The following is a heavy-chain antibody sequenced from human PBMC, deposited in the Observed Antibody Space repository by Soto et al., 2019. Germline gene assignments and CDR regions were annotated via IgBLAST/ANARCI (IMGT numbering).Heavy chain of an antibody. CDR3: AKSPNFYCSSPNCYKYYFDH. CDR1: GFTFNTYG. J-gene: IGHJ4*02. Sequence: PGVSLRLSCVASGFTFNTYGMHWVRQAPGKGLEWAAVISYDGSEKYYVDSVKGRFTISKDNSKNTLYLQMNSLRPEDTAVYYCAKSPNFYCSSPNCYKYYFDHWGKGTRVTVSS. D-gene: IGHD2-2*02. CDR2: ISYDGSEK. V-gene: IGHV3-30*18.